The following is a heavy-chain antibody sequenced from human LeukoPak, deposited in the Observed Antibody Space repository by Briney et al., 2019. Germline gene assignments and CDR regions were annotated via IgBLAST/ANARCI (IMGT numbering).Heavy chain of an antibody. CDR1: GFTFSSYE. V-gene: IGHV3-48*03. J-gene: IGHJ6*03. Sequence: GALRLSCAASGFTFSSYEMNWVRQAPGKGLEWVSYISRSGSTIYYADSVKGRFTISRDNSKNTLYLQMNSLRAEDTAVYDCARGSQYYYYYYMDVWGKGTTVTVSS. CDR3: ARGSQYYYYYYMDV. CDR2: ISRSGSTI.